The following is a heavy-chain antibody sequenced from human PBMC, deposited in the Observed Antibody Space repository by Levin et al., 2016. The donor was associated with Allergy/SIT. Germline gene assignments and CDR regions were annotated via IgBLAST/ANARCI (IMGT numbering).Heavy chain of an antibody. CDR2: INPNSGGT. CDR3: ARDFGSSGWNYFDY. Sequence: ASVKVSCKASGYTFTSYYMHWVRQAPGQGLEWMGWINPNSGGTNYAQKFQGRVTMTRDTSISTAYMELSRLRSDDTAVYYCARDFGSSGWNYFDYWGQGTLVTVSS. V-gene: IGHV1-2*02. CDR1: GYTFTSYY. J-gene: IGHJ4*02. D-gene: IGHD6-6*01.